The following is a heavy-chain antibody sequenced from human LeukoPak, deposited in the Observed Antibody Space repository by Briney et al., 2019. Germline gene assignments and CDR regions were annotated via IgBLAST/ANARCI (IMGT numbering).Heavy chain of an antibody. CDR1: GYTFTGYY. J-gene: IGHJ4*02. V-gene: IGHV1-2*02. CDR2: INPNSGGT. Sequence: GASVKVSCKASGYTFTGYYMHWVRQAPGQGLEWMGWINPNSGGTNFAQKFQGRVTMTRDTSISTAYMELSGLRSDDTAVYYCARDDPYSSPGLWWGQGTLVTVSS. D-gene: IGHD4-11*01. CDR3: ARDDPYSSPGLW.